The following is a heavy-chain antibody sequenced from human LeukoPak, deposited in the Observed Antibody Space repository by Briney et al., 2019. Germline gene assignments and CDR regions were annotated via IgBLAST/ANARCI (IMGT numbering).Heavy chain of an antibody. CDR3: ASFLYSRSYYVDY. D-gene: IGHD1-26*01. V-gene: IGHV4-61*02. Sequence: SQTLSLTCTVSGGSISSGSYYWSWIRQPAGKGLEWIGRIYTSGSTNYNPSPKSRVTISVDTSKNQFSLKLSSVTAADTAVYYCASFLYSRSYYVDYWGQGTLVTVSS. CDR2: IYTSGST. J-gene: IGHJ4*02. CDR1: GGSISSGSYY.